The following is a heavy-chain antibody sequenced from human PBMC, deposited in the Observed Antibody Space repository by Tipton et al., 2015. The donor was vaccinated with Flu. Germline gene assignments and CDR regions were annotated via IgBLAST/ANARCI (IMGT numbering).Heavy chain of an antibody. CDR3: ARDLWNDRRAYYYYGVDV. V-gene: IGHV4-39*07. CDR2: IYYSGTT. CDR1: GDSISTTIYY. D-gene: IGHD1-1*01. Sequence: LRLSCTVSGDSISTTIYYWGWVRQPPGKGLEWIGSIYYSGTTYYNPSLKSRVTISVGSSKNEFSLTLASLTAADTAVYYCARDLWNDRRAYYYYGVDVWDQGP. J-gene: IGHJ6*02.